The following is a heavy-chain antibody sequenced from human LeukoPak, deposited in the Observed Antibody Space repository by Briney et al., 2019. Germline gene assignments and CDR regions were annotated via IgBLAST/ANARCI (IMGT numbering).Heavy chain of an antibody. CDR2: ITHDGSDT. V-gene: IGHV3-7*05. CDR3: ARDKSYGDSEDY. D-gene: IGHD2-21*02. Sequence: PGGSLRLSCAASGYTFNIYWMSGVRQAPGKGVEWLPNITHDGSDTYSVDSVKGRFTISSDNAKNSLYLQMNSLSAEDTAVYYCARDKSYGDSEDYWGQGTLVTVSS. J-gene: IGHJ4*02. CDR1: GYTFNIYW.